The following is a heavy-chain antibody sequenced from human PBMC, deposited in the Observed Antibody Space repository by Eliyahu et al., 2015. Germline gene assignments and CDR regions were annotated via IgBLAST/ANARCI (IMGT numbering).Heavy chain of an antibody. CDR3: ARHRGKTYGSIGWFDP. D-gene: IGHD3-10*01. Sequence: QLQLQESGPGLVKPSETLSLTCTVSGDSISSSSYYWGWIRQSPGKGLEWIGTTHKTGSSYXCTSLRSRVTLSVDTSRXQFSLRLTSVTAADTAVYYCARHRGKTYGSIGWFDPWGQGTLVTVSS. J-gene: IGHJ5*02. V-gene: IGHV4-39*01. CDR2: THKTGSS. CDR1: GDSISSSSYY.